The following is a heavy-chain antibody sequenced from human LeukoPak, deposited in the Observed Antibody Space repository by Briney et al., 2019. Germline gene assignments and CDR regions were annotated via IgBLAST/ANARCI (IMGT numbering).Heavy chain of an antibody. V-gene: IGHV3-21*06. J-gene: IGHJ4*02. D-gene: IGHD3-22*01. CDR3: ARLRRSTDSSGFFYYYDY. CDR1: GFSFSSYS. Sequence: PGGSLRLSCAASGFSFSSYSFNWVRQAPGKGLEWVSSINTVSSYIYYADSLKGRFTISRDNAKNSVYLQMDSLRAEDSAVYYCARLRRSTDSSGFFYYYDYWGQGTLVTVSS. CDR2: INTVSSYI.